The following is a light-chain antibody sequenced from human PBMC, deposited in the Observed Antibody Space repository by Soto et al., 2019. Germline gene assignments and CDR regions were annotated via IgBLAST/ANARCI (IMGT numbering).Light chain of an antibody. Sequence: EIVMTQSPGTLSVSLGERATLSCRASQSVSTNLAWFQQKPGQAPRLLIYGASTRDTGIPPRFSGSGSGTELTITIISRQSEDFAVYYCQQSNNCHYTFGQGTKLEVK. CDR1: QSVSTN. V-gene: IGKV3-15*01. CDR3: QQSNNCHYT. CDR2: GAS. J-gene: IGKJ2*01.